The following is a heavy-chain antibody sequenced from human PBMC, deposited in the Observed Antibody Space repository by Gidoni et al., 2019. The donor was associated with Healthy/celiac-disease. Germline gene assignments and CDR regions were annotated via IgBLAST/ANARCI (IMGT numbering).Heavy chain of an antibody. V-gene: IGHV4-30-2*01. CDR3: ARVDTAAGTVFNYYYMDV. J-gene: IGHJ6*03. CDR1: GGSISSGGYS. CDR2: IYHSGSP. D-gene: IGHD6-13*01. Sequence: QLQLQESGSGLVKPSQTLSLTCDVSGGSISSGGYSWSWIRQPPGKGLEWIGYIYHSGSPYYNPSLKSRVTISVDRSKNQFSLKLSSVTAADTAVYYCARVDTAAGTVFNYYYMDVWGKGTTVTVSS.